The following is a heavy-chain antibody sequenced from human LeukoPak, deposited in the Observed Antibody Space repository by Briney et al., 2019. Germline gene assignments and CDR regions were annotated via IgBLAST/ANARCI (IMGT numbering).Heavy chain of an antibody. CDR1: GYTFASYY. CDR3: ARNRNIRGPREAFDY. Sequence: ASVKVSYKASGYTFASYYMHWVRQAPGQGLEWMGIISPSGGSATYAQKFQGRVTMTRDTSTSTVYMELSSLRSEDTAVYYCARNRNIRGPREAFDYWGQGTLVTVSS. D-gene: IGHD3-10*01. CDR2: ISPSGGSA. J-gene: IGHJ4*02. V-gene: IGHV1-46*01.